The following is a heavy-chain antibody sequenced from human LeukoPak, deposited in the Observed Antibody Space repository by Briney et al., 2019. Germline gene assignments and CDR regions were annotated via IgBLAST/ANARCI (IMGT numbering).Heavy chain of an antibody. D-gene: IGHD6-19*01. CDR3: ARVRADNYYYGMDV. CDR2: ISVYNGNT. J-gene: IGHJ6*02. V-gene: IGHV1-18*01. Sequence: ASVKVSCKASGHTFTSSGISWVRQAPGQGLEWMGWISVYNGNTNYAQKLQGRVTMTTDTSTSTAYMELRSLRSDDTAVYYCARVRADNYYYGMDVWGQGTTVTVSS. CDR1: GHTFTSSG.